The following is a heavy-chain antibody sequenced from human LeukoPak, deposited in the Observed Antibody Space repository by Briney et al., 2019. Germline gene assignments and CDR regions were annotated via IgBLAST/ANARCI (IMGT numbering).Heavy chain of an antibody. CDR3: ARGYGNYAYFDY. CDR2: IYYSGTT. D-gene: IGHD4-17*01. CDR1: GGSINSGGYF. V-gene: IGHV4-31*03. J-gene: IGHJ4*02. Sequence: SQTLSLTCTVSGGSINSGGYFWTWVRQHPGKGLEWIGYIYYSGTTYSNPSLKSRVTISIDTSKNQFCLRLSSVTAADTAVYYCARGYGNYAYFDYWGQGTLVTVSS.